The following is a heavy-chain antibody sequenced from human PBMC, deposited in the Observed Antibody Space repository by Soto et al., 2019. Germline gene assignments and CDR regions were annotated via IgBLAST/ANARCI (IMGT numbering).Heavy chain of an antibody. V-gene: IGHV4-4*02. D-gene: IGHD6-19*01. CDR2: IYHSGST. CDR1: SGSISSSNW. Sequence: SETLSLTCAVSSGSISSSNWWSWVRQPPGKGLEWIGEIYHSGSTNYNPSLKSRVTISVDKSKNQFSLKLSSVTAADTAVYYCARVPEGAGPYYFDYWGQGTLVTVSS. CDR3: ARVPEGAGPYYFDY. J-gene: IGHJ4*02.